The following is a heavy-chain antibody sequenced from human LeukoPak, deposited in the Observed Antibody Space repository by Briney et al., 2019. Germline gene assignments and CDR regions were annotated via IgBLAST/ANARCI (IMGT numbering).Heavy chain of an antibody. V-gene: IGHV3-74*03. CDR2: IKNDEGTA. CDR3: ATVFKGSSLEDY. Sequence: GGSLRLSCVASGFTITNNWMYWVRQAPGRGLVWVSRIKNDEGTAVYADSVKGRFTISRDNAKNTLYLQMNSLRVEDTAVYYCATVFKGSSLEDYWGQGTRVTVSS. CDR1: GFTITNNW. J-gene: IGHJ4*02. D-gene: IGHD1-26*01.